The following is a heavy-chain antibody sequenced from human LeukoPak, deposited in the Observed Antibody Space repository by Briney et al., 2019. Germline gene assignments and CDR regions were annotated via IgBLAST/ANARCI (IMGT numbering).Heavy chain of an antibody. Sequence: GGSLRLSCAASGFTLSSNAMTWVCQAPGKGLERVSAISGSGGSTYYAASVRGRFTFSRDNSKNTLYLQMNSLRAEDTAVYYCATGGQWPNGHSDYWGQGTLVTVSS. CDR3: ATGGQWPNGHSDY. D-gene: IGHD6-19*01. J-gene: IGHJ4*02. CDR2: ISGSGGST. CDR1: GFTLSSNA. V-gene: IGHV3-23*01.